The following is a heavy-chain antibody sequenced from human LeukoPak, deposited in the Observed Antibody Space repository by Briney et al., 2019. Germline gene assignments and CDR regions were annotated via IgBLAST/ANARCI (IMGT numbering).Heavy chain of an antibody. V-gene: IGHV3-33*01. CDR3: ARAGGGYSYHFDY. D-gene: IGHD5-18*01. J-gene: IGHJ4*02. CDR1: GFTFSSYG. CDR2: IWYDGSKK. Sequence: GGSLPLSCAASGFTFSSYGMHWVRQAPGKGLEGVAVIWYDGSKKYYADSVKGRFTITRGNSKNTLYLEMNSLSAEDTAVYYCARAGGGYSYHFDYWGQGTLVTVSS.